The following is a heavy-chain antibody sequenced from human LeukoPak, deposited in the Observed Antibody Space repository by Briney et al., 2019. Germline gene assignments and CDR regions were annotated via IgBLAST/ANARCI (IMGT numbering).Heavy chain of an antibody. CDR3: ARAPWGELVALDY. J-gene: IGHJ4*02. Sequence: GASVKVSCKASGYTFTNYDFNWVRQAAGQGLEWMGWMNPNSGNTGYAQKFQGRVTMTRNTSISTAYMELSSLRSEDTAVYYCARAPWGELVALDYWGQGTLVTVSS. CDR2: MNPNSGNT. CDR1: GYTFTNYD. V-gene: IGHV1-8*01. D-gene: IGHD1-26*01.